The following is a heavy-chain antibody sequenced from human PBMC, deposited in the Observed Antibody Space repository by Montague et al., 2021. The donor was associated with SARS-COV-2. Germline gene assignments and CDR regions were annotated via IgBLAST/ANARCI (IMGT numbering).Heavy chain of an antibody. CDR1: GDYISAGGYY. J-gene: IGHJ5*02. Sequence: TLSLTCTVSGDYISAGGYYWSWIRQHPEKVLEWIGNIYYSGRTSYNPSLESRVTISIATAANQFSLMMTSVTAADTAVYYCANVHPDGAFWSGTKWFDLWGPGIRVTVSS. V-gene: IGHV4-31*03. CDR2: IYYSGRT. CDR3: ANVHPDGAFWSGTKWFDL. D-gene: IGHD3-3*01.